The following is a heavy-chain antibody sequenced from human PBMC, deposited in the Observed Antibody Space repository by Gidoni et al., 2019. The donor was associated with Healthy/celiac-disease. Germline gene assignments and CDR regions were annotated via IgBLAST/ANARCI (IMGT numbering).Heavy chain of an antibody. CDR1: GFTFGSYW. CDR3: ARGINTELWSPTGDY. D-gene: IGHD5-18*01. Sequence: EVQLVESGGGLVQPGGSLRLSCSASGFTFGSYWMSWVRQAPGKGLEWVANIKQDGSEKYYVDSVKGRFTISRDNAKNSLYLQMNSLRAEDTAVYYCARGINTELWSPTGDYWGQGTLVTVSS. J-gene: IGHJ4*02. CDR2: IKQDGSEK. V-gene: IGHV3-7*01.